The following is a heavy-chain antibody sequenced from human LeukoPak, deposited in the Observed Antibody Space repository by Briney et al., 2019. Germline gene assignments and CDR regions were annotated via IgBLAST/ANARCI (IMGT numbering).Heavy chain of an antibody. D-gene: IGHD3-22*01. V-gene: IGHV3-21*01. J-gene: IGHJ5*02. Sequence: GGSLRLSCAASGFTFSSYSMNWVRQAPGKGLEWVSSISSSSSYIYYADSVKGRFTISRDNAKNSLYLQMNSLRAEDTAVYYCARQNRKDYYDSSGYYQANWFDPWGQGTLVTVSS. CDR1: GFTFSSYS. CDR3: ARQNRKDYYDSSGYYQANWFDP. CDR2: ISSSSSYI.